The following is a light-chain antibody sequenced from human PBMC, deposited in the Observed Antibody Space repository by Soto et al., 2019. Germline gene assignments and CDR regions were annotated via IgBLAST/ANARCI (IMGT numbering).Light chain of an antibody. CDR2: DVS. J-gene: IGLJ1*01. CDR1: SSDVGGYNY. CDR3: SSYTSSSTLYV. Sequence: QSALTQPASVSGSPGQSITISCTGTSSDVGGYNYVSWYQQHPGKAPKLMIYDVSNRPSGVSNRFSGSKSGNTASLTISGLQAEDEADYYCSSYTSSSTLYVFVTGTKSPS. V-gene: IGLV2-14*01.